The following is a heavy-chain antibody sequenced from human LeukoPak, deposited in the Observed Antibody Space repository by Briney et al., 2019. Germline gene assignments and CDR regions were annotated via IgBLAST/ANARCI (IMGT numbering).Heavy chain of an antibody. V-gene: IGHV3-7*04. J-gene: IGHJ5*02. CDR3: ARGFRGANWFDP. CDR1: GFTFSSYW. CDR2: IKQDSSER. D-gene: IGHD3-10*01. Sequence: HPGGSLRLSCAASGFTFSSYWMTWVRQAPGRGLEWVANIKQDSSERYYVDPVKGRFTISRDNANNSLFLQMNSLRGEDTAVYYCARGFRGANWFDPWGQGTLVTVSS.